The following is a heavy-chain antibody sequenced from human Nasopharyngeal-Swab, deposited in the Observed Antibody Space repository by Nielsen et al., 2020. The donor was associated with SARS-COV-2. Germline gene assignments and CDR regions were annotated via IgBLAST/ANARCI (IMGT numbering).Heavy chain of an antibody. J-gene: IGHJ6*02. CDR1: GFTFSSYA. Sequence: GESLKISCSASGFTFSSYAMHWVRQAPGKGLEYVSAISSNGGSTYYADSVKGRFTISRHNSKNTLYLQMNSLRAEDTAVYYCARVPYDILHFRGGMDVWGQGTTVTVSS. CDR2: ISSNGGST. V-gene: IGHV3-64*04. D-gene: IGHD3-9*01. CDR3: ARVPYDILHFRGGMDV.